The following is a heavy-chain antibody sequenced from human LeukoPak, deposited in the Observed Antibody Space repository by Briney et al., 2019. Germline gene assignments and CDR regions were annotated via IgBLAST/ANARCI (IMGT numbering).Heavy chain of an antibody. V-gene: IGHV3-23*01. CDR3: ARGGIMGAPRGFQH. CDR1: GFTFNTYT. J-gene: IGHJ1*01. CDR2: ISGSGGTI. D-gene: IGHD1-26*01. Sequence: PGGSLRLSCAASGFTFNTYTMNWVRQAPGKGLEWVSVISGSGGTIFYADSVKGRFTISRDNSKNTLHLQLNSLRDEDTAIYYCARGGIMGAPRGFQHWGQGTLVTVSS.